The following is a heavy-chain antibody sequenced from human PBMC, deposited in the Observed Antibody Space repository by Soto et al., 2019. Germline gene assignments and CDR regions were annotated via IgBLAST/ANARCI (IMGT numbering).Heavy chain of an antibody. Sequence: SETLSLTCSVSGGSFSFFSNHYCSWIRQPPGKRLEWIGYIYYSGYINYNPSLKSRVLISVDTSKNQVSLKLSSVTAADTAVYYCARDTESIAVAGPTVAFDIWGQGTMVTVSS. J-gene: IGHJ3*02. D-gene: IGHD6-19*01. CDR1: GGSFSFFSNHY. CDR3: ARDTESIAVAGPTVAFDI. V-gene: IGHV4-61*01. CDR2: IYYSGYI.